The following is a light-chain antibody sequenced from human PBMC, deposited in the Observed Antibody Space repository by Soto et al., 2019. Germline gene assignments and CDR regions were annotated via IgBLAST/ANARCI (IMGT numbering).Light chain of an antibody. Sequence: ETVLMQSPDTLSLSPGERVTLSCRASQSLPSNSSAWYQQKPGQPPRLLFYGASSRATGVPDRFVGSGSGTDFTLTVARLEAEDSAVYFCHQSDDSPWTFGQGTKVDIK. CDR2: GAS. CDR3: HQSDDSPWT. V-gene: IGKV3-20*01. J-gene: IGKJ1*01. CDR1: QSLPSNS.